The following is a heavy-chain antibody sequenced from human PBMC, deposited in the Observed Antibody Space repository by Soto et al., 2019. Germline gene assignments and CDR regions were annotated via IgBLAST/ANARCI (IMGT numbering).Heavy chain of an antibody. Sequence: QVQLVQSGAEVKKPGASVKVSCKASGYTFTSYGVSWVRQAPGQGLEWLGCISAHSDNTNYAQKSQGRGNMTTDTTTNTAFFELSSLTSDYTAVYYCARDHHKYVATTETGDAFDTWGQGTTVTVSS. CDR3: ARDHHKYVATTETGDAFDT. CDR1: GYTFTSYG. V-gene: IGHV1-18*01. CDR2: ISAHSDNT. J-gene: IGHJ3*02. D-gene: IGHD1-26*01.